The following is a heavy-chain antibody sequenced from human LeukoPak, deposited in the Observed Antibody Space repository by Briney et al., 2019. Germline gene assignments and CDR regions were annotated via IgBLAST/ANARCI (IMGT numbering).Heavy chain of an antibody. CDR2: INPSGGST. Sequence: PGESLKISCQGSGYSFTSYYMHWVRQAPGQGLEWMGIINPSGGSTSYAQKFQGRVTMTRDTSTSTVYMELSSLRSEDTAVYYCARSEVVTARLHPYYFDYWGQGTLVTVSS. CDR1: GYSFTSYY. J-gene: IGHJ4*02. D-gene: IGHD2-21*02. V-gene: IGHV1-46*01. CDR3: ARSEVVTARLHPYYFDY.